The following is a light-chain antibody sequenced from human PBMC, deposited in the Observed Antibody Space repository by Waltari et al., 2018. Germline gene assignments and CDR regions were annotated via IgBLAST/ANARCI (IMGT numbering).Light chain of an antibody. CDR1: QGISSY. CDR2: TAS. Sequence: AIRITQSPSSPSASTGDRVTITCRASQGISSYLAWYQQKPGKVPKLLIYTASTLQSGVPSRFSGSGSGTDFILTISCLQSEDFATYYCQQYYNYPPITFGQGTRLEIK. CDR3: QQYYNYPPIT. V-gene: IGKV1-8*01. J-gene: IGKJ5*01.